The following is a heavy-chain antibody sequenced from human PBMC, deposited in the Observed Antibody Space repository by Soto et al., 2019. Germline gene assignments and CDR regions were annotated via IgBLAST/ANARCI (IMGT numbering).Heavy chain of an antibody. CDR3: ARNTGVTRGPYFDY. D-gene: IGHD1-1*01. J-gene: IGHJ4*02. CDR2: INYSGTT. V-gene: IGHV4-28*01. Sequence: QVQLQESGPGLVKPSDTLSLTCAVSGHSISSSNWWAWIRQSPGKGLEWIGYINYSGTTYYRPSLNSRVTMSADTSKNQFSLKLSSVTAVDTAVYYCARNTGVTRGPYFDYWGQGILVTVSS. CDR1: GHSISSSNW.